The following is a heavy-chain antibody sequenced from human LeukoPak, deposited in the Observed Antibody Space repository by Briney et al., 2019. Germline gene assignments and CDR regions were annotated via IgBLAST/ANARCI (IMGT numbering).Heavy chain of an antibody. CDR2: INTSSGGT. CDR3: ATERYSSGWVFDY. Sequence: VGSLKVSCKSSGYTFTSYLIHWVRQAPGQGGEWMGIINTSSGGTSYAQKCQGRVTMNEATSTDTAYMELSSLRSEDTAVYYCATERYSSGWVFDYWGQGTLVTVSS. D-gene: IGHD6-19*01. CDR1: GYTFTSYL. V-gene: IGHV1-46*01. J-gene: IGHJ4*02.